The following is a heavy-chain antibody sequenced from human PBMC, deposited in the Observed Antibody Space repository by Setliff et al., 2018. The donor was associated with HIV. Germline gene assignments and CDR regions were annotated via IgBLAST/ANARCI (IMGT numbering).Heavy chain of an antibody. CDR2: IDPSDSYT. CDR3: ARSRGYDLRDAFDI. D-gene: IGHD5-12*01. CDR1: GYSVGTFY. Sequence: GESLKISCKGSGYSVGTFYIHWVRQMPGKGLEWMGRIDPSDSYTNYSPSFQGHVTISADKSISTAYLQWSSLKASDTAMYYCARSRGYDLRDAFDIWGQGTMVTVSS. J-gene: IGHJ3*02. V-gene: IGHV5-10-1*01.